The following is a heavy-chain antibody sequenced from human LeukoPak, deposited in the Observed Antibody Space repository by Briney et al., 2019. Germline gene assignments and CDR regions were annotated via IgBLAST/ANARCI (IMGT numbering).Heavy chain of an antibody. CDR1: GYTFTGYY. Sequence: ASVKVSCKASGYTFTGYYVHWVRQAPGQGLEWMGRINPNSGGTNYAQKFQGRVTMTRDTSISTAYMELSRLRSDDTAVYYCARDGYSSGWLDYWGQGTLVTVSS. CDR2: INPNSGGT. V-gene: IGHV1-2*06. D-gene: IGHD6-19*01. CDR3: ARDGYSSGWLDY. J-gene: IGHJ4*02.